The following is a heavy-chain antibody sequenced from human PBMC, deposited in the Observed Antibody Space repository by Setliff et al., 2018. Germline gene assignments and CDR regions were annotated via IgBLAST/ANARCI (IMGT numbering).Heavy chain of an antibody. D-gene: IGHD3-9*01. CDR3: ANHNPARRALNGTPLDN. J-gene: IGHJ4*02. Sequence: PGESLKISCAVSGFTFSGYSMNWVRQAPGKGLEWVSSISSSSSYIYYTDSVKGRFTISRDNSKNTLYLQMRSLRAEDTAIYYCANHNPARRALNGTPLDNWGQGTLVTVSS. CDR2: ISSSSSYI. CDR1: GFTFSGYS. V-gene: IGHV3-21*04.